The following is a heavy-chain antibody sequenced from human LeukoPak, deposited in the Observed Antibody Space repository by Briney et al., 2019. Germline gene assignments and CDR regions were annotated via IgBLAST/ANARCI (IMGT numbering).Heavy chain of an antibody. CDR3: ASLGSSGPIDY. CDR1: GFTFSSYW. J-gene: IGHJ4*02. V-gene: IGHV3-74*01. CDR2: INSDGSST. D-gene: IGHD2-8*02. Sequence: GGSLRLSCAASGFTFSSYWMHWVRQAPGKGLAWVSRINSDGSSTSYADSVKGRFTISRDNAKNTLYLQMNSLRAEDTALYFCASLGSSGPIDYWGQGTLVTVSS.